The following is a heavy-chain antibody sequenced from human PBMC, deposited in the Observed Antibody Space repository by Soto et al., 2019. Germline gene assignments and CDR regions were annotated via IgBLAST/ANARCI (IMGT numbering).Heavy chain of an antibody. J-gene: IGHJ6*03. D-gene: IGHD3-3*01. CDR2: INAGDGNT. Sequence: ASVKVSCKASGYTFTSYAMHWVRQAPGQRLKWMGWINAGDGNTKYSQKFQGRVTITRDTSASTAYMELSSLRSEGTAVYYCARDSYYDFWSGYSYYYMDVWGKGTTVTVSS. V-gene: IGHV1-3*01. CDR1: GYTFTSYA. CDR3: ARDSYYDFWSGYSYYYMDV.